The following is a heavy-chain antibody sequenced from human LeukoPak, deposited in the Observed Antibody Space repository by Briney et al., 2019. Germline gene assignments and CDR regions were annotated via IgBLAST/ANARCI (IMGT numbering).Heavy chain of an antibody. CDR1: GGSISSGGYS. D-gene: IGHD3-22*01. Sequence: PSETLSLTCAVSGGSISSGGYSWSWIRQPPGTGLEWIGYIYHSGSTYYNPSLKSRVTISVDRSKNQFSLKLSSVTAADTAVYYCARSYYSDSSGYRLFDYWGQGTLVTVSS. V-gene: IGHV4-30-2*01. CDR3: ARSYYSDSSGYRLFDY. CDR2: IYHSGST. J-gene: IGHJ4*02.